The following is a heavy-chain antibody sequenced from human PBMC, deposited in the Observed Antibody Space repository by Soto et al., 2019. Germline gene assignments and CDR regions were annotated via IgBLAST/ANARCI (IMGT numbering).Heavy chain of an antibody. D-gene: IGHD6-19*01. J-gene: IGHJ5*02. CDR1: GGSFSGYY. V-gene: IGHV4-34*01. Sequence: VQLQQWGAGLLKPSETLSLTCAVYGGSFSGYYWCWMRQRPGKGLEWFGEINHSGGTNYNPSLKRRATISVDTSKNQFSLKLSSVTAADTAVYYCARGRIAVAGGGFDPWGEGTLVTVSS. CDR3: ARGRIAVAGGGFDP. CDR2: INHSGGT.